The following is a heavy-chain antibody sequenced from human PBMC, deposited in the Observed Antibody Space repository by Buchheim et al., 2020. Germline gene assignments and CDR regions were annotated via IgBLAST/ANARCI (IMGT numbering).Heavy chain of an antibody. CDR3: AKDRRSSWTSDY. V-gene: IGHV3-30*18. Sequence: QVQLVESGGGVVQPGRSLRLSCAASGFTFSNYGMHWVRQAPGKGLEWVAIISYDGSNKNYADSVKGRFTIYRDNSKNTLYLQMNSLRAEDTAVYYCAKDRRSSWTSDYWGQGTL. CDR2: ISYDGSNK. J-gene: IGHJ4*02. D-gene: IGHD6-13*01. CDR1: GFTFSNYG.